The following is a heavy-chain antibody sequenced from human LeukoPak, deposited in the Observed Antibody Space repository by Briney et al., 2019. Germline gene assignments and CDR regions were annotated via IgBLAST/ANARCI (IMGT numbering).Heavy chain of an antibody. CDR1: GYTFTSYY. CDR2: INPSGGST. Sequence: ASVKVSCKASGYTFTSYYMHWVRQAPGQGLEWMGIINPSGGSTSYPQKFQGRVTMTRDTSTSTVYMELSSLRSEDTAVYYCARLAGYDFWSGYYPFDYWGQGTLVTVSS. V-gene: IGHV1-46*01. CDR3: ARLAGYDFWSGYYPFDY. J-gene: IGHJ4*02. D-gene: IGHD3-3*01.